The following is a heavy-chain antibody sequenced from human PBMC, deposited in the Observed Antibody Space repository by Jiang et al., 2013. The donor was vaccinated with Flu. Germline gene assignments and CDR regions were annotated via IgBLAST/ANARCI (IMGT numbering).Heavy chain of an antibody. Sequence: QLVESGGGVVQPGRSLRLSCAASGFTFSSYGMHWVRQAPGKGLEWVAVISYDGSNKYYADSVKGRFTISRDNSKNTLYLQMNSLRAEDTAVYYCAYVEMATISGGVYWGQGTLVTVSS. D-gene: IGHD5-24*01. J-gene: IGHJ4*02. CDR1: GFTFSSYG. CDR3: AYVEMATISGGVY. V-gene: IGHV3-30*03. CDR2: ISYDGSNK.